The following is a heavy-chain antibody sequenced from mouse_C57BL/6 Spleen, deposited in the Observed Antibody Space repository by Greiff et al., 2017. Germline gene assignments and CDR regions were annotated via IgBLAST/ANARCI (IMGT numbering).Heavy chain of an antibody. CDR2: IYPGDGDT. Sequence: QVQLQQSGAELVKPGASVKISCKASGYAFSSYWMNWVKQRPGKGLEWIGQIYPGDGDTNYNGKFKGKGTLTADKSSSTAYMQRSSLTSEDSAVYFCARGYDYDDGYFDYWGQGTTRTVSS. D-gene: IGHD2-4*01. J-gene: IGHJ2*01. V-gene: IGHV1-80*01. CDR3: ARGYDYDDGYFDY. CDR1: GYAFSSYW.